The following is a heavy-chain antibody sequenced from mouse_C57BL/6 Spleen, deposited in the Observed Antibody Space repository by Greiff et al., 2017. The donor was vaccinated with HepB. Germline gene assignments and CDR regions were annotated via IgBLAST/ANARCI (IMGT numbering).Heavy chain of an antibody. Sequence: EVQLQQSGAELVKPGASVKLSCTASGFNIKDYYMHWVKQRPEQGLEWIGRIDPEDGDTKYAPKFQGKATITADTSSNTAYLQRSSLTSEDTAVYYCARGNWDVYYAMDYWGQGTSVTVSS. CDR3: ARGNWDVYYAMDY. CDR2: IDPEDGDT. CDR1: GFNIKDYY. J-gene: IGHJ4*01. V-gene: IGHV14-2*01. D-gene: IGHD4-1*01.